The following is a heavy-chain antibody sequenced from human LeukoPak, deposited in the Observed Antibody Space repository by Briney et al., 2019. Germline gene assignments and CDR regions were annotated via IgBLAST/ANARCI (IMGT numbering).Heavy chain of an antibody. CDR3: ARLRSYYYDSSGLTEFDY. CDR2: IYSGGST. V-gene: IGHV3-66*04. D-gene: IGHD3-22*01. CDR1: GFTFSSYA. Sequence: GGSLRLSCAASGFTFSSYAMSWVRQAPGKGLEWVSVIYSGGSTYYADSVKGRFTISRDNSKNTLYLQMNSLRAEDTAVYYCARLRSYYYDSSGLTEFDYWGQGTLVTVSS. J-gene: IGHJ4*02.